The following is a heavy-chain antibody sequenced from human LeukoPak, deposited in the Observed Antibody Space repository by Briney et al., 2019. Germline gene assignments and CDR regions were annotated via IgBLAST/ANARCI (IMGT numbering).Heavy chain of an antibody. Sequence: SETLSLTCTASGGSISSYYWSWIRQPPGKGLEWIGYIYYSGSTDYNPSLKSRVTILVDTSKNQFSLKLSSVTAADTAVYYCARHPVAGDPDYWGQGTLVTVSS. CDR2: IYYSGST. V-gene: IGHV4-59*08. CDR1: GGSISSYY. CDR3: ARHPVAGDPDY. D-gene: IGHD6-19*01. J-gene: IGHJ4*02.